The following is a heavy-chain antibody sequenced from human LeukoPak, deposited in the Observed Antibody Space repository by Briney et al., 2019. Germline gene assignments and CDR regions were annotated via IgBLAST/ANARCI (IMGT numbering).Heavy chain of an antibody. CDR1: GYTFTSYA. Sequence: ASVKVSCKASGYTFTSYAMNWVRQAPGQGLEWMGWINPNSGGTNYAQKFQGRVTMTRDTSISTAYMELSRLRSDDTAVYYCAREGGDIQTMVQGVIPELDYYYMDVWGKGTTVTVSS. D-gene: IGHD3-10*01. CDR3: AREGGDIQTMVQGVIPELDYYYMDV. V-gene: IGHV1-2*02. CDR2: INPNSGGT. J-gene: IGHJ6*03.